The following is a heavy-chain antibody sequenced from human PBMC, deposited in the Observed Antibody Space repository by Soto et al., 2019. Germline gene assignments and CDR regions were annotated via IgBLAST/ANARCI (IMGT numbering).Heavy chain of an antibody. Sequence: QVQLVQSGAEVKKPGSSVKVSCKASGGTFSSYAISWVRQAPGQGLEWMGGIIPIFGTANYAQKFQGRVTITADESTSTAYRERSSLRSEDTAVYYCARDAGWELLPYYYGMDVWGQGTTVTVSS. CDR2: IIPIFGTA. CDR1: GGTFSSYA. CDR3: ARDAGWELLPYYYGMDV. D-gene: IGHD1-26*01. V-gene: IGHV1-69*01. J-gene: IGHJ6*02.